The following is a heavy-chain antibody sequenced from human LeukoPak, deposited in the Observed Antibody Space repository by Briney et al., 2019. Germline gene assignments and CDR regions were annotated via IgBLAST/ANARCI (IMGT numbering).Heavy chain of an antibody. D-gene: IGHD5-12*01. CDR1: GGSISSSSYY. CDR3: ARVLRSFNAFDI. J-gene: IGHJ3*02. CDR2: SYYSGST. V-gene: IGHV4-39*07. Sequence: SETLSLTCTVSGGSISSSSYYWGWIRQPPGKGLEWIGSSYYSGSTYYNPSLKSRVTISVDTSKNQFSLKLSSVTAAVTAVYYCARVLRSFNAFDIWGQGTMVTVSS.